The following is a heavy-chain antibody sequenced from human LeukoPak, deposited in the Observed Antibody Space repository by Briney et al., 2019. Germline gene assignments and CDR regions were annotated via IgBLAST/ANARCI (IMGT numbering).Heavy chain of an antibody. CDR1: GFTFSSYS. Sequence: HPGGSLRLSCAASGFTFSSYSMNWVRQAPGKGLEWVANIKQDGNEKYYVDSVKGRFTVSRDNAKSSLYLQMNSLRAEDTAVYYCARGYSDSSGIDYWGQGTLVTVSS. J-gene: IGHJ4*02. D-gene: IGHD3-22*01. CDR2: IKQDGNEK. CDR3: ARGYSDSSGIDY. V-gene: IGHV3-7*04.